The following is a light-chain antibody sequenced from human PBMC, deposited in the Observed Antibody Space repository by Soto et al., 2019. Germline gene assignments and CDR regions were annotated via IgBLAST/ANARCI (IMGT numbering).Light chain of an antibody. CDR2: DTS. CDR3: QQRTNWPRSFT. J-gene: IGKJ3*01. Sequence: EIVLTQSPATLSLSPGERATLSCRASQSVSSYLAWYQQKPGQAPRLLIYDTSKRATGILARFSGSGSGTDFTLTISSLEPEDFAVYYCQQRTNWPRSFTFGPGTKVDIK. CDR1: QSVSSY. V-gene: IGKV3-11*01.